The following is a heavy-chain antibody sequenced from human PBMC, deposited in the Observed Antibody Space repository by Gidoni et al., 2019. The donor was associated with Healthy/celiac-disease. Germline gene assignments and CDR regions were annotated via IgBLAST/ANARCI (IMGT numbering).Heavy chain of an antibody. Sequence: QVQLQQWGAGLLKPSETLSLTCAFYGGPFIGYYWSWIRQPPGKGLEWIGEINHSGSTNYHPSLKSRVTISVDTSKNQFSLKLSSVTAADTAVYYCARGLTVTIPGALYWFDPWGQGTLVTVSS. CDR3: ARGLTVTIPGALYWFDP. J-gene: IGHJ5*02. V-gene: IGHV4-34*01. CDR1: GGPFIGYY. D-gene: IGHD4-17*01. CDR2: INHSGST.